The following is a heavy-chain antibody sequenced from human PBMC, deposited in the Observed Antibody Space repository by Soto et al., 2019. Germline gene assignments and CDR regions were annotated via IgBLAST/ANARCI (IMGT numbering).Heavy chain of an antibody. CDR2: IDHSSSSV. Sequence: EVQLVESGGGLVQPGGSLRLSCAASGFRFSSYSMNWVRQAPGKGPEWVSYIDHSSSSVRYVDSVEGRFTISRDNAKDSLSLQMNSLRVEDTAMYYCAVGIAVARGYFDLGGRGTLVTVSS. D-gene: IGHD6-19*01. J-gene: IGHJ2*01. CDR3: AVGIAVARGYFDL. CDR1: GFRFSSYS. V-gene: IGHV3-48*04.